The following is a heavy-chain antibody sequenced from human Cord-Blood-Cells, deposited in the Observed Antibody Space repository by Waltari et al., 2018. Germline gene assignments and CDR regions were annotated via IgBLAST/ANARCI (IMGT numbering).Heavy chain of an antibody. D-gene: IGHD6-6*01. Sequence: QVQLVESGGGVVQPGRSLRLSCAASGFTFSSYGMHWVRQAPGKGLEWVGVIWYDGSNKYYADSVKGRFTISRDNSKNTLYLQMNSLRAEDTAVYYCARGTGSSDYWGQGTLVTVSS. CDR2: IWYDGSNK. J-gene: IGHJ4*02. CDR1: GFTFSSYG. V-gene: IGHV3-33*01. CDR3: ARGTGSSDY.